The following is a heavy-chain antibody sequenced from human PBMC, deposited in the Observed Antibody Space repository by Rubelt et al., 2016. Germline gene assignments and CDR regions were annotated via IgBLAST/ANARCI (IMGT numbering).Heavy chain of an antibody. CDR2: IYYSGST. D-gene: IGHD5-12*01. V-gene: IGHV4-31*03. CDR1: GGSISSGGYY. CDR3: ARGGHIVATIVDY. Sequence: QVQLQESGPGLVKPSQTLSLTCTVSGGSISSGGYYWSWIRQHPGKGLEWIGYIYYSGSTYYNPSLKSRVTISVDTCKNQFSLKLSSVTAADTAVYYGARGGHIVATIVDYWGQGTLVTVSS. J-gene: IGHJ4*02.